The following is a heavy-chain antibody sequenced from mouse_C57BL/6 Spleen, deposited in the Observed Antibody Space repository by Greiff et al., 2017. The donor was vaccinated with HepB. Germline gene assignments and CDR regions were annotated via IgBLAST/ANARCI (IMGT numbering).Heavy chain of an antibody. CDR1: GYTFTSYW. J-gene: IGHJ1*03. V-gene: IGHV1-50*01. CDR3: ARRGSYWYFDV. Sequence: QVHVKQPGAELVKPGASVKLSCKASGYTFTSYWMQWVKQRPGQGLEWIGEIDPSDSYTNYNQKFKGKATLTVDTSSSTAYMQLSSLTSEDSAVYYCARRGSYWYFDVWGTGTTVTVSS. CDR2: IDPSDSYT.